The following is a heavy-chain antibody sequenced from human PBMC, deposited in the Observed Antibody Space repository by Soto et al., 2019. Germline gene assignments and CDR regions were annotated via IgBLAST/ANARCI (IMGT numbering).Heavy chain of an antibody. J-gene: IGHJ6*02. D-gene: IGHD2-15*01. CDR3: ASQVAELYDYYGIDV. Sequence: QVQLVQSGAEVKKPGSSVKVSCKASGGTFSSYAISWVRQAPGQGLEWMGGIIPIFGTANYAQKIQGRVTITPNESTSTAELELSSLRSADTAVYYCASQVAELYDYYGIDVWGQGTTVTVSS. CDR1: GGTFSSYA. V-gene: IGHV1-69*05. CDR2: IIPIFGTA.